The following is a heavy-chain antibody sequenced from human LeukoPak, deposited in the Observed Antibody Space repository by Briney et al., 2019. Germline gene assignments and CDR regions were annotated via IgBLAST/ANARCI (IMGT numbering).Heavy chain of an antibody. CDR2: VSTGGAAT. CDR1: GFTFSSFS. J-gene: IGHJ4*02. D-gene: IGHD2-2*02. V-gene: IGHV3-23*01. Sequence: PGGSLRLSCAASGFTFSSFSMNWVRQAPGKGLEWVSTVSTGGAATYYADSVKGRFTISRDNSKNTLYLQMNSLRAEDTAVYYCAKDTRASNDIVVVPAAIKSRGSFDYWGQGTLVTVSS. CDR3: AKDTRASNDIVVVPAAIKSRGSFDY.